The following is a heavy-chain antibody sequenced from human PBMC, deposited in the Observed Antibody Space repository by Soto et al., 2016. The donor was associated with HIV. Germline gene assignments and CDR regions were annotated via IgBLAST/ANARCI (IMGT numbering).Heavy chain of an antibody. J-gene: IGHJ2*01. CDR1: GDSISSRNYY. Sequence: QLQLQESGPGPVKPSETLSLTCTVSGDSISSRNYYWGWIRQPPGKGLEWIGSIYYTGSTYDNPSLKSRVTISVDTSKNQFSLKLSSVTAADTAVYYCVRRTIVIIPRHWYFDLWGLAPWSLSHQ. CDR2: IYYTGST. V-gene: IGHV4-39*01. D-gene: IGHD3-10*01. CDR3: VRRTIVIIPRHWYFDL.